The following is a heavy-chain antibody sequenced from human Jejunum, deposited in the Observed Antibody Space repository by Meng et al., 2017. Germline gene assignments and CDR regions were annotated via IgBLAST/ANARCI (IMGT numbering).Heavy chain of an antibody. CDR2: TYYRSKWLN. J-gene: IGHJ4*02. CDR3: ARDISGRPEY. V-gene: IGHV6-1*01. Sequence: SETLSLTWAISGDSVSSNTSAWNWIRQSPSRGLEWLGRTYYRSKWLNDYAESVKSRITINPDTSKNQFALQLDSVTPEDTAVYYCARDISGRPEYWGQGTLVTVSS. CDR1: GDSVSSNTSA. D-gene: IGHD3-9*01.